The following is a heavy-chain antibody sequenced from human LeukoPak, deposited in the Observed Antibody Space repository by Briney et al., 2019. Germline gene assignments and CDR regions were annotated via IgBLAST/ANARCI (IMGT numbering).Heavy chain of an antibody. V-gene: IGHV3-23*01. CDR2: ISGGGGST. J-gene: IGHJ3*01. CDR1: GFTFSICA. D-gene: IGHD6-13*01. Sequence: PGGSLRLSCAASGFTFSICAISWVRQSPEKGREWVSGISGGGGSTYYADSVKGRFTISRDNSKNTLYLEMNSLRAEDTAKYYCAKAPEPPSRWDTSSWTDGLDVWGQGTMVTVST. CDR3: AKAPEPPSRWDTSSWTDGLDV.